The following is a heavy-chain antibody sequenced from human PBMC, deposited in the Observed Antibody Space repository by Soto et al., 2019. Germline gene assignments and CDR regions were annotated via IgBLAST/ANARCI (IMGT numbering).Heavy chain of an antibody. CDR2: IYSGGST. CDR3: AVSSLSSSDAFDI. Sequence: GESLKISCAASGFTVSSNYMSWVRQAPGKGLEWVSVIYSGGSTYYADSVKGRFTISRDNSKNTLYLQMNSLRAEDTAVYYCAVSSLSSSDAFDIWGQGTMVTVSS. V-gene: IGHV3-53*01. D-gene: IGHD6-6*01. J-gene: IGHJ3*02. CDR1: GFTVSSNY.